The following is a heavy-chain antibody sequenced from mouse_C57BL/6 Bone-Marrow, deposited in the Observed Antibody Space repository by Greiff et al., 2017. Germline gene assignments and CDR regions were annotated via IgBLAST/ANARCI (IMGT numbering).Heavy chain of an antibody. V-gene: IGHV1-7*01. CDR2: INPSSGYT. CDR1: GYTFTSYW. D-gene: IGHD1-1*01. Sequence: QVQLQQSGAELAKPGASVKLSCKASGYTFTSYWMHWVKQRPGQGLEWLGYINPSSGYTKYNQKFKAKATLTADKSSSTAYMQLSSLTYEDSAGYYGDYGSSYYYAMDYWGQGTSVTVSS. CDR3: DYGSSYYYAMDY. J-gene: IGHJ4*01.